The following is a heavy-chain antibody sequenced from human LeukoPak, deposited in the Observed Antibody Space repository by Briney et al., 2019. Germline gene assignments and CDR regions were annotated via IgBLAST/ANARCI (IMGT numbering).Heavy chain of an antibody. CDR3: ARDGTTVTTNYYYGMDV. CDR1: GFTFSSYH. V-gene: IGHV3-48*03. J-gene: IGHJ6*02. D-gene: IGHD4-17*01. CDR2: ISSSGSTI. Sequence: GGSLRLSCAASGFTFSSYHINWVRQAPGKGLEWVSYISSSGSTIYYADSVKGRFTISRDNAKNSLYLQMNSLRAEDTAVYYCARDGTTVTTNYYYGMDVWGQGTTVTVS.